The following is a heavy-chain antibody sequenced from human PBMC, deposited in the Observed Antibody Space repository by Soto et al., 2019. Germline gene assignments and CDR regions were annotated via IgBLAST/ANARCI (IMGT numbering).Heavy chain of an antibody. V-gene: IGHV1-18*04. D-gene: IGHD6-6*01. CDR3: ARAGAGMEYTEVGR. J-gene: IGHJ5*02. CDR1: GFRFTSYG. CDR2: ISAYNGNT. Sequence: ASVKVSCKASGFRFTSYGFSWVRQAPGQGLEWMGWISAYNGNTNYAQKFQGRVTLTTDTSTSTAYMELRGLRSDDTAVYYCARAGAGMEYTEVGRWGQGTRVIVSS.